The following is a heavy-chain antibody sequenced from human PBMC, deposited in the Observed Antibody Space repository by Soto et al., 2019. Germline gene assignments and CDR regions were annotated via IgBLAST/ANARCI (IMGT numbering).Heavy chain of an antibody. V-gene: IGHV1-18*01. Sequence: ASVKVSCKASGYTFTSYAIVWVRQAPGQGLEWMGWINVYNGNTKYAQKFQGRVTMTTDTSTSTVYMELSSLRSEDTAVYYCARDMRYSYGPNWFDPWGQGTLVTVSS. D-gene: IGHD5-18*01. J-gene: IGHJ5*02. CDR2: INVYNGNT. CDR1: GYTFTSYA. CDR3: ARDMRYSYGPNWFDP.